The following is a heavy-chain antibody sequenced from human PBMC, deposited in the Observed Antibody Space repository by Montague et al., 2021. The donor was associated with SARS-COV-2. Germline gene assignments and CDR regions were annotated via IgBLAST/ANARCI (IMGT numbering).Heavy chain of an antibody. D-gene: IGHD4-17*01. CDR2: TNYRSKWTS. Sequence: CAISGDSVWSNTAAWNWIRHSPSGGLEWLGRTNYRSKWTSDYATSVEGRISIDPDTSKNQFFLHLRSVTPEDTGVYYCVRDTGSAQAGFDAWGQGTLVTVSS. CDR1: GDSVWSNTAA. CDR3: VRDTGSAQAGFDA. V-gene: IGHV6-1*01. J-gene: IGHJ4*02.